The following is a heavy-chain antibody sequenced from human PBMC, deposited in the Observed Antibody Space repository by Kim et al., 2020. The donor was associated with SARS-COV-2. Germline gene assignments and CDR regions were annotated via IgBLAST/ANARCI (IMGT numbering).Heavy chain of an antibody. D-gene: IGHD3-16*01. CDR1: GVSISSGTYY. J-gene: IGHJ4*01. CDR2: MFHSGSK. Sequence: SETLSLTCTVSGVSISSGTYYWSWIRQHPGKGLEWVGYMFHSGSKYYDPSLQRRVSILVDRPNNQFSLKLSSVTAADTAVYYCCYVSGTENYFDYWG. CDR3: CYVSGTENYFDY. V-gene: IGHV4-31*06.